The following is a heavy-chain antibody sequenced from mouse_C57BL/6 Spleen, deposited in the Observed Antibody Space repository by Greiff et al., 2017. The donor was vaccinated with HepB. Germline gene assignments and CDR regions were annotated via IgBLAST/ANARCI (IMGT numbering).Heavy chain of an antibody. V-gene: IGHV1-81*01. D-gene: IGHD2-3*01. Sequence: VQLQQSGAELARPGASVKLSCKASGYTFTSYGISWVKQRTGQGLEWIGEIYPRSGNTYYNEKFKGKATLTADKSSSTAYMELRSLTFEDSAVYFCARNYDGPLYAMDYWGQGTSVTVSS. CDR2: IYPRSGNT. CDR3: ARNYDGPLYAMDY. CDR1: GYTFTSYG. J-gene: IGHJ4*01.